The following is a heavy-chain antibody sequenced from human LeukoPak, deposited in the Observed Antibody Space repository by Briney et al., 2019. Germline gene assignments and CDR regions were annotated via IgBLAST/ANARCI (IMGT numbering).Heavy chain of an antibody. CDR2: ISADNANT. D-gene: IGHD1/OR15-1a*01. Sequence: PAASVKVSCKASGYTFTSYGISWVRQAPGQGLEWMGWISADNANTNYAQKLQGRVAMTTDTSTSTAYMELRSLRSDDTAVYYCARDGWNNGWTPFDYWGQGTLVTVSS. V-gene: IGHV1-18*01. J-gene: IGHJ4*02. CDR3: ARDGWNNGWTPFDY. CDR1: GYTFTSYG.